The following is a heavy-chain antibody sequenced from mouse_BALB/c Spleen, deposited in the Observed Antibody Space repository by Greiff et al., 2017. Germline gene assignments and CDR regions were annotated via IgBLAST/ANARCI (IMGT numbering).Heavy chain of an antibody. J-gene: IGHJ3*01. Sequence: EVQVVESGGGLVKPGGSLKLSCAASGFTFSDYYMYWVRQTPEKRLEWVATISDGGSYTYYPDSVKGRFTISRDNAKNNLYLQMSSLKSEDTAMYYCARDGYDYDRGAWFAYWGQGTLVTVSA. D-gene: IGHD2-4*01. CDR2: ISDGGSYT. V-gene: IGHV5-4*02. CDR3: ARDGYDYDRGAWFAY. CDR1: GFTFSDYY.